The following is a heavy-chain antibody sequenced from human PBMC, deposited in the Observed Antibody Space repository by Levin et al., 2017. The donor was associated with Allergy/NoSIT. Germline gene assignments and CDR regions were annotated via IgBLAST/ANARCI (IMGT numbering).Heavy chain of an antibody. J-gene: IGHJ3*01. CDR1: GFTVSLNY. CDR3: ARNNDYGANIGAFDL. V-gene: IGHV3-66*01. D-gene: IGHD4-23*01. CDR2: LYSGGAT. Sequence: SCDASGFTVSLNYMSWVRQAPGMGLEWVAVLYSGGATYYGDSVKGRFTISRDNSKNTLFLQMNSLGAEDTAMYYCARNNDYGANIGAFDLWGQGTMVIVSS.